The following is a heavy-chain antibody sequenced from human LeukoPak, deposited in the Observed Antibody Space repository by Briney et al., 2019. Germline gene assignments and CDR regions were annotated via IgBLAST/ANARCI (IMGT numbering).Heavy chain of an antibody. CDR3: ARSSSVVVPAALDY. V-gene: IGHV1-3*01. Sequence: GASVKVSCKASGYTFTSYAMHWVRQAPGQRLEWMGWINAGNGNTKYSQKFQGRVTITRDTSASTAYMELSSLRSEDTAVYYCARSSSVVVPAALDYWGQGTLVTVSS. D-gene: IGHD2-2*01. CDR1: GYTFTSYA. CDR2: INAGNGNT. J-gene: IGHJ4*02.